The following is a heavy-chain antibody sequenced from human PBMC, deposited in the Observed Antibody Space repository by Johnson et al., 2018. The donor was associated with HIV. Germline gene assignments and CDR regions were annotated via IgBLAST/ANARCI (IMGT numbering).Heavy chain of an antibody. CDR3: AKDSGVSTLVTGAFDI. CDR1: GFTFSSYA. J-gene: IGHJ3*02. CDR2: ISYDGNNE. Sequence: QEQLVESGGGVVQPGRSLRLSCAASGFTFSSYAMHWVRQAPGKGLEWVAVISYDGNNEYYADSVKGRFTISRDNSKNTLYLQMNSLRAEDTAMFYCAKDSGVSTLVTGAFDIWGQGTMVTVSS. D-gene: IGHD4-23*01. V-gene: IGHV3-30-3*01.